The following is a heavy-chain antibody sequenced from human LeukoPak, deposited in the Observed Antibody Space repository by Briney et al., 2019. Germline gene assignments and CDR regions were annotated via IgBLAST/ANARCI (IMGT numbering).Heavy chain of an antibody. CDR1: RFTFSDYY. J-gene: IGHJ6*02. CDR2: ISSSGSTI. Sequence: PGGSLRLSCAASRFTFSDYYMSWIRQAPGKGLEWVSYISSSGSTIYYADSVKGRFTISRDNSKNTLYLQMNRLRAEDTAVYYCAKDQGSYGMDVWGQGTTVTVSS. V-gene: IGHV3-11*01. CDR3: AKDQGSYGMDV.